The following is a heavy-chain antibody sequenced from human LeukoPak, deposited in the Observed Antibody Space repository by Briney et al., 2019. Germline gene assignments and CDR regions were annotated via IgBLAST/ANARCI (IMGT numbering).Heavy chain of an antibody. CDR3: ARAYHDILTGSLSN. D-gene: IGHD3-9*01. V-gene: IGHV3-30*04. J-gene: IGHJ4*02. CDR2: ISYDGSNK. Sequence: GRSLRLSCAASGFTFSSYAMHWVRQAPGKGLEWVAVISYDGSNKYYADSVKGRFTISRDNSKNTLYLQMNSLRAEDTAVYYCARAYHDILTGSLSNWGQGTLVTVSS. CDR1: GFTFSSYA.